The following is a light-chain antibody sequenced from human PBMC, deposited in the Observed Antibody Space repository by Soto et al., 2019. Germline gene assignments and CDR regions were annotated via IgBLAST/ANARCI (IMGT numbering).Light chain of an antibody. J-gene: IGLJ1*01. CDR2: EVS. CDR3: SSYTSSSTLLYV. V-gene: IGLV2-14*01. Sequence: QSALTQPASVSGSPGQSITISCTGTSSDVGGYNYVSWYQHHPGKAPKLMIYEVSNRPSGVSNRFSGSKSGNTACLTISGLQAEDEGDYYCSSYTSSSTLLYVVGTGTKLTVL. CDR1: SSDVGGYNY.